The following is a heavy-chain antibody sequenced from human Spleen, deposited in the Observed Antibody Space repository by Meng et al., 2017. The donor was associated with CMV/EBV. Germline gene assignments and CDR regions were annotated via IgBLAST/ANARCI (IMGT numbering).Heavy chain of an antibody. CDR1: GFTFRSYG. J-gene: IGHJ6*02. CDR3: ARVSQITIFGVVTHYYGMDV. V-gene: IGHV3-30-3*01. Sequence: GGSLRLSCAASGFTFRSYGMHWVRQAPGMGLEWVAVISHDGSNKYADSVKGRFTISRDKSKNTLYLQMNSLRAEDTAVYYCARVSQITIFGVVTHYYGMDVWGQGTTVTVSS. CDR2: ISHDGSNK. D-gene: IGHD3-3*01.